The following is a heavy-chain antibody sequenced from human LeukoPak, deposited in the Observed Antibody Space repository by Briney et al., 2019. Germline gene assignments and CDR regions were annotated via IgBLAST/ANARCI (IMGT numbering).Heavy chain of an antibody. J-gene: IGHJ5*02. V-gene: IGHV1-18*01. CDR2: ISAYNGNT. Sequence: VASVKVSCKASGYTFTSYGISWVRQAPGQGLEWMGWISAYNGNTNYAQKLQGRVTMTTDTSTSTAYMELRSLRSDDTAVYYCARDLKWLRPNWFDPWGQGTLVTVSS. CDR3: ARDLKWLRPNWFDP. D-gene: IGHD5-12*01. CDR1: GYTFTSYG.